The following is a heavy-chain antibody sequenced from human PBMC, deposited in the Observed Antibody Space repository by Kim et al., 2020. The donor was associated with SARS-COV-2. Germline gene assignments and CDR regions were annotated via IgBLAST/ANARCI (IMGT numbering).Heavy chain of an antibody. Sequence: SETLSLTCTVSGGSISSSSYYWGWIRQPPGKGLEWIGSIYYSGSTYYNPSLKSRVTISVDTSKNQFSLKLSSVTAADTAVYYCARRIAAQPAEFDPWGQGTLVTVSS. V-gene: IGHV4-39*01. CDR2: IYYSGST. D-gene: IGHD6-13*01. J-gene: IGHJ5*02. CDR3: ARRIAAQPAEFDP. CDR1: GGSISSSSYY.